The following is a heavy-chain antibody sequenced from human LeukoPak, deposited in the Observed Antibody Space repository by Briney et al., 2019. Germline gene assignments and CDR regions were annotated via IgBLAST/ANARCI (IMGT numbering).Heavy chain of an antibody. D-gene: IGHD2-15*01. V-gene: IGHV3-23*01. CDR3: AKNVNRDCSGGSCSGAFDI. Sequence: GGSLRLSCAASDFTFSRYAMTWVRQAPGKGLEWVSDISGSGGTIYYGDSVKGRFTSSRDNSRNTMSLQMNSLRVEDTAVYYCAKNVNRDCSGGSCSGAFDIWGQGTMVTVSS. CDR1: DFTFSRYA. J-gene: IGHJ3*02. CDR2: ISGSGGTI.